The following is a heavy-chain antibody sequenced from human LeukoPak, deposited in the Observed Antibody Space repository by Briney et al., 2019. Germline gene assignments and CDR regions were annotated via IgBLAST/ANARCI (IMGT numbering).Heavy chain of an antibody. D-gene: IGHD4-23*01. V-gene: IGHV3-23*01. CDR2: ILHNGDST. Sequence: GGSLRLSCAASGFTCSTYVMSWVRQAPGKGLEWLSLILHNGDSTYYADSVKGRFTISRDNSKNTLYLQMNSLRAEDTAVYYCAKIRLRWYPEAFDIWGQGTMVTVSS. CDR3: AKIRLRWYPEAFDI. J-gene: IGHJ3*02. CDR1: GFTCSTYV.